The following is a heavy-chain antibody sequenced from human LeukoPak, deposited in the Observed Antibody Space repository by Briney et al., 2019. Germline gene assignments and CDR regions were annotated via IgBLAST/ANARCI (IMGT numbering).Heavy chain of an antibody. CDR3: AKDATGYYYYPYFYS. J-gene: IGHJ4*02. V-gene: IGHV3-9*01. Sequence: PGESLRLSCAASGFTFETYAMHWVRHTPGKGLEWVSGISGNGDSVAYADSVKGRFTISRDNAKNSLFLQMNSLRPEDTAFYYCAKDATGYYYYPYFYSWGQGTLVTVSS. D-gene: IGHD3-22*01. CDR2: ISGNGDSV. CDR1: GFTFETYA.